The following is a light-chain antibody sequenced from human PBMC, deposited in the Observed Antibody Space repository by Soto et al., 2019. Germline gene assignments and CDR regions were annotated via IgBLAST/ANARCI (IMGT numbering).Light chain of an antibody. J-gene: IGKJ4*01. V-gene: IGKV3-15*01. CDR3: QQYNKWPLT. CDR1: QSVSGN. Sequence: EIVMTQSPATLSVSPGERATLSCRASQSVSGNLAWYEQKFGQAPRLLIHGASTRVAGIPARFSGSGSVTEFTLTNSSLQSEDFAHYYCQQYNKWPLTFGGGTKVEIK. CDR2: GAS.